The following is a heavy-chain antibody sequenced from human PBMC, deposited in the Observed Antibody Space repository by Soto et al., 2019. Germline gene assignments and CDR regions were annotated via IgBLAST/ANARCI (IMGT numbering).Heavy chain of an antibody. D-gene: IGHD6-13*01. Sequence: SETLSLTCTFSCGSIISSSYYWGWIRQPPGEGLEWIGSIYYSGSTYYNPSLKSRVTISVDTSKNQFSLKLSSVTAADTAVYYCATTGSSRPTSDYWGQGTLVTVSS. J-gene: IGHJ4*02. CDR2: IYYSGST. V-gene: IGHV4-39*01. CDR1: CGSIISSSYY. CDR3: ATTGSSRPTSDY.